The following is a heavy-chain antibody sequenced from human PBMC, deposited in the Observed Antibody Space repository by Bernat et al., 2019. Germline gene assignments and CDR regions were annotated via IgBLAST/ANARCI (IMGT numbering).Heavy chain of an antibody. D-gene: IGHD5-18*01. CDR3: AREVDTAMADYYYYYGMDV. CDR2: IYYSGST. CDR1: GGSISSGGYY. Sequence: QVQLQQWGAGLVKPSQTLSLTCTVSGGSISSGGYYWSWIRQHPGKGLEWIGYIYYSGSTYYNPSLKSRVTISVDTSKNQFSLKLSSVTAADTAVYYCAREVDTAMADYYYYYGMDVWGQGTTVTVSS. V-gene: IGHV4-31*03. J-gene: IGHJ6*02.